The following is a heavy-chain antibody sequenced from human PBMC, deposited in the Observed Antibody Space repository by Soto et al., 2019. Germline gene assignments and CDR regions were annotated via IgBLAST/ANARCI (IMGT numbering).Heavy chain of an antibody. Sequence: QVQLVQSGAEVKKPGSSVKVSCKASGGTFSSYAISWVRQAPGQGLEWMGGIIPIFGTANYAQKFQGRVTITADESTSTAYMELSSLRPEDTAVYYCARGYVLRFLEWFYGMDVWGQGTTVTVSS. CDR3: ARGYVLRFLEWFYGMDV. CDR2: IIPIFGTA. J-gene: IGHJ6*02. D-gene: IGHD3-3*01. CDR1: GGTFSSYA. V-gene: IGHV1-69*01.